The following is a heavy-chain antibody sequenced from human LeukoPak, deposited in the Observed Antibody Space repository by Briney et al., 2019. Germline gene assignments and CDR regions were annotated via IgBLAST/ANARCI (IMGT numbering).Heavy chain of an antibody. CDR2: IYYSGST. CDR3: ARWAMVRGVGGYYFDY. D-gene: IGHD3-10*01. CDR1: GGSISSYY. Sequence: SETLSLTCTVSGGSISSYYWSWIRQPPGKGLEWIGYIYYSGSTNYNPSLKSRVTISVDTSKNQFSLKLSSVTAADTAVYYCARWAMVRGVGGYYFDYWGQGTLVTVSS. J-gene: IGHJ4*02. V-gene: IGHV4-59*01.